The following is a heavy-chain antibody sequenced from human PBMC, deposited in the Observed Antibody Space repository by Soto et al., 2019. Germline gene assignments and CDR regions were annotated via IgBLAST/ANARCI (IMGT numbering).Heavy chain of an antibody. Sequence: ASVKVSCKASGYTFTSYALSWVRHAPGQGLEWMGWISTYNGNTNYAQNLQGRVTMTTDISTNTAYMELRSLRSDDTAVYYCARVVGGVPVAGSWNWFDPWGQGTLVTVSS. CDR2: ISTYNGNT. J-gene: IGHJ5*02. D-gene: IGHD6-19*01. V-gene: IGHV1-18*04. CDR3: ARVVGGVPVAGSWNWFDP. CDR1: GYTFTSYA.